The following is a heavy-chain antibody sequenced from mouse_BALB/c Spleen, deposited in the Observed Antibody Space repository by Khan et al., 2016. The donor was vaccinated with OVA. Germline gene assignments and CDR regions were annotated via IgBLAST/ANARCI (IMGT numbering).Heavy chain of an antibody. D-gene: IGHD1-2*01. CDR2: ISYSGST. Sequence: VQLKESGPGLVKPSQSLSLTCTVTGYSITSGYGWNWIQQFPGNKLEWMGYISYSGSTNYNPSLKSRISITRDTSKNQFFLQLNSVTTEDTATYCCARTARMKYWGQGTTLTVSS. J-gene: IGHJ2*01. CDR1: GYSITSGYG. V-gene: IGHV3-2*02. CDR3: ARTARMKY.